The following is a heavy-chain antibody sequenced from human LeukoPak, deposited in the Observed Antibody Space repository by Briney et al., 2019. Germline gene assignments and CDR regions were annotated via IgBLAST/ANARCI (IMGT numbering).Heavy chain of an antibody. CDR1: GGSISSYY. D-gene: IGHD6-13*01. CDR3: ARGIAAAGRSDY. V-gene: IGHV4-59*08. Sequence: SETLSLTCTVPGGSISSYYWSWIRQPPGKGLEWIGYIYYSGSTNYNPSLKSRVTISVKTSKNQFSLKLSSVTAADTAVYYCARGIAAAGRSDYWGQGTLVTVSS. J-gene: IGHJ4*02. CDR2: IYYSGST.